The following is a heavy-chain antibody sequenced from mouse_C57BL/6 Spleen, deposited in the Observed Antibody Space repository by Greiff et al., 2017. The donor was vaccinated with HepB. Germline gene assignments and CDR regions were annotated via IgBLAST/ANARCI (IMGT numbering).Heavy chain of an antibody. D-gene: IGHD1-1*01. V-gene: IGHV1-52*01. CDR3: ARGAVVAGNYYAMDY. Sequence: QVQLKQPGAELVRPGSSVKLSCKASGYTFTSYWMHWVKQRPIQGLEWIGNIDPSDSETHYNQKFKDKATLTVDKSSSTAYMQLSSLTSEDSAVYYCARGAVVAGNYYAMDYWGQGTSVTVSS. CDR2: IDPSDSET. CDR1: GYTFTSYW. J-gene: IGHJ4*01.